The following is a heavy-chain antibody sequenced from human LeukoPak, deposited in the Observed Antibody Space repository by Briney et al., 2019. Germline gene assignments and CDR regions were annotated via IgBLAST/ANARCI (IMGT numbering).Heavy chain of an antibody. CDR1: GGSISSYY. J-gene: IGHJ6*02. D-gene: IGHD6-13*01. CDR2: IYYSGST. V-gene: IGHV4-59*01. Sequence: SETLSLTCSVSGGSISSYYCRWIRQPPGKGLEWIGYIYYSGSTNYNPSLKSRVTISVDTSKNQFSLKLSSVTAADTAVYYCATVGSSTIYGKDVWGQGTTVTVSS. CDR3: ATVGSSTIYGKDV.